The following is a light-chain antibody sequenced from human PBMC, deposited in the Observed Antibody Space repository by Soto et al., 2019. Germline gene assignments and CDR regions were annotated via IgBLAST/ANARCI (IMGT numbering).Light chain of an antibody. CDR2: EVS. CDR1: SSDVGGYKF. Sequence: ALTQPASVSGSPGQSITISCTGTSSDVGGYKFVSWYQQHPGKAPKLMIYEVSNRPSGVSSRFSGSKSGNTASLTISGLQAEDEADYYCGSYTGSIYVFGPGTKVTVL. CDR3: GSYTGSIYV. V-gene: IGLV2-14*01. J-gene: IGLJ1*01.